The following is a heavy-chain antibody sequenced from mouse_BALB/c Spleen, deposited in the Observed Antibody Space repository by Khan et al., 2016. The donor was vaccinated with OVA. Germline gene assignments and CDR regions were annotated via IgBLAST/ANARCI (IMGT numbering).Heavy chain of an antibody. CDR2: IYPGTNNT. CDR3: AREEALYYFDY. V-gene: IGHV1-76*01. CDR1: GYIFTSYW. Sequence: QVQLKQSGAELVRPGASVKLSCKTSGYIFTSYWIHWVKQRSGQGLEWIARIYPGTNNTYYNENLKDRATLTAAKSSSTAYMQLNSLKSEDSAVYFCAREEALYYFDYWGQGTTLTVSS. J-gene: IGHJ2*01. D-gene: IGHD3-2*02.